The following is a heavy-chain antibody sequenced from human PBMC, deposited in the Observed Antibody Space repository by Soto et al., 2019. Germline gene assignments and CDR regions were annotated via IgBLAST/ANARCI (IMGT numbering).Heavy chain of an antibody. V-gene: IGHV3-30-3*01. CDR1: GFTFSSYA. J-gene: IGHJ3*02. Sequence: PGGSLRLSCAASGFTFSSYAMHWVRQAPGKGLEWVAVISYDGSNKYYADSVKGRFTISRDNPKNTLYLQMNSLRAEDTAVYYCARTSYGSGSYRRAFDIWGQGTMVTVSS. CDR3: ARTSYGSGSYRRAFDI. CDR2: ISYDGSNK. D-gene: IGHD3-10*01.